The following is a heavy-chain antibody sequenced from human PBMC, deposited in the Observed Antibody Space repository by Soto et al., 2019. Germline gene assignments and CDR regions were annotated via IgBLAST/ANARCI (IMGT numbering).Heavy chain of an antibody. V-gene: IGHV5-51*01. Sequence: GESLKLSCKGSGYSFTSYWIGWVRQMPGQGLEWMGIIYPGDSDTRYSPSFQGQVTISADKSISTAYLQWSSLKASDTAMYYCARASDSGSSYSPADSWGEGTLVTVSS. CDR2: IYPGDSDT. J-gene: IGHJ4*02. D-gene: IGHD3-10*01. CDR3: ARASDSGSSYSPADS. CDR1: GYSFTSYW.